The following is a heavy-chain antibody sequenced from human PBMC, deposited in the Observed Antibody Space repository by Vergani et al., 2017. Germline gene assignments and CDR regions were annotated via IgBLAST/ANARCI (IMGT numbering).Heavy chain of an antibody. CDR3: ARDLNYDFWSGYYLPYYYGMDV. Sequence: EVQLVESGGGLVQPGGSLRLSCAASGFTFSSYWMHWVRQAPGKGLVWVSRINSDGSSTSYADSVKGRFTISRDNAKNTLYLQMNSLRAEDTAVYYCARDLNYDFWSGYYLPYYYGMDVWGQGTTVTVSS. V-gene: IGHV3-74*01. D-gene: IGHD3-3*01. CDR2: INSDGSST. CDR1: GFTFSSYW. J-gene: IGHJ6*02.